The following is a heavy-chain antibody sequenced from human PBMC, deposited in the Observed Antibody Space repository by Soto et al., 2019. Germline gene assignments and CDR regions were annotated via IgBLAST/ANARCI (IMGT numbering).Heavy chain of an antibody. V-gene: IGHV6-1*01. J-gene: IGHJ5*02. CDR2: TYYMSNWYN. CDR3: ARGLWSGYYSKWFDQ. D-gene: IGHD3-3*01. Sequence: SLSLTCAISGDSFCSNGAALNLIRQSPSRGLEWLGMTYYMSNWYNNYAVSVNSRITINPDTSKNQFSLHLNSVTPEDTAVYYCARGLWSGYYSKWFDQWGPGNLVTVSS. CDR1: GDSFCSNGAA.